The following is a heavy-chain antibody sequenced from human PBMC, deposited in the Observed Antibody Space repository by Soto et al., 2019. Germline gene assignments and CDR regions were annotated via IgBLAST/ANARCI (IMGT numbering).Heavy chain of an antibody. Sequence: GASLKISCKGSGYSFTNYWIGWVSQMPGKGLEWMGIIYPGDSDTRYSPSFQGQVTISADKSISTAYLQWSSLKASDTAMYYCVVAAADSNAMDVWGQGTTVTVS. CDR1: GYSFTNYW. J-gene: IGHJ6*02. D-gene: IGHD6-13*01. CDR3: VVAAADSNAMDV. V-gene: IGHV5-51*01. CDR2: IYPGDSDT.